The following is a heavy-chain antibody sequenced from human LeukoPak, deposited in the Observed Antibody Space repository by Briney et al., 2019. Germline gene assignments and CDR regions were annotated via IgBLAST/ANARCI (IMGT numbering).Heavy chain of an antibody. V-gene: IGHV4-34*01. Sequence: PSETLSLTCAVYGGSFSGYYWSWIRQPPGKGLEWIGEINHSGSTNYNPSLKSRVTISVDTSKNQFSLKLSSVTAADTAVYYCARGVWFDPWGQGALVTVSS. CDR3: ARGVWFDP. J-gene: IGHJ5*02. CDR1: GGSFSGYY. CDR2: INHSGST.